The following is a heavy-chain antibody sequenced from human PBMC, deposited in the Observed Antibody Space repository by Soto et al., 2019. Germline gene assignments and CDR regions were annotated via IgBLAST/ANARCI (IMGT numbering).Heavy chain of an antibody. D-gene: IGHD2-15*01. V-gene: IGHV3-48*02. CDR1: GFTFSSFH. Sequence: GGSLRLSCAASGFTFSSFHMNWVRQAPGRGLEWVAYITSSSDTIYYSDSVKGRFTISRDNGKNSLFLQMNSLRDEDTAVYYCAKNSESSGGSCLAFDYWGQGTLVTVSS. CDR2: ITSSSDTI. J-gene: IGHJ4*02. CDR3: AKNSESSGGSCLAFDY.